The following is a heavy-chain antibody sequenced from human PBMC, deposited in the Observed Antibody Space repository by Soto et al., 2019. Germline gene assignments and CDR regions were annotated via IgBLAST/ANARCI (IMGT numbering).Heavy chain of an antibody. CDR2: ISVGGDGT. Sequence: GGSLRLSCAASDFSFNYHDVSWVRQPPGRGLEWVSAISVGGDGTYYADFVKGRFAISRDNSKNTLYLQMINLRAEDTAVYYCAKSFYDKSGYYGLLDYWGQGTLVTVSS. CDR3: AKSFYDKSGYYGLLDY. CDR1: DFSFNYHD. D-gene: IGHD3-22*01. V-gene: IGHV3-23*01. J-gene: IGHJ4*02.